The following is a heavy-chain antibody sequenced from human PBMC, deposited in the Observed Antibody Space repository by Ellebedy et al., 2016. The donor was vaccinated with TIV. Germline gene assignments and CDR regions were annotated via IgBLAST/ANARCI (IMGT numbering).Heavy chain of an antibody. V-gene: IGHV4-34*01. CDR3: ARGGMVRGVRNWFDP. J-gene: IGHJ5*02. CDR2: INHSGST. Sequence: SETLSLTXAVYGGSFSGYYWSWIRQPPGKGLEWIGEINHSGSTNYNPSLKSRVTISVDTSKNQFSLKLSSVTAADTAVYYCARGGMVRGVRNWFDPWGQGTLVTVSS. CDR1: GGSFSGYY. D-gene: IGHD3-10*01.